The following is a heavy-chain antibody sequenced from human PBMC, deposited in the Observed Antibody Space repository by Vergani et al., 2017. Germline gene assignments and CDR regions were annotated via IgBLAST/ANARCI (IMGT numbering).Heavy chain of an antibody. D-gene: IGHD3-3*01. CDR3: AKDRPIWEEWLLFGDY. J-gene: IGHJ4*02. Sequence: EVQLLESGGGLVQPGGSLRLSCAASGFTFSSYAMSWVRQAPGKGLEWVSAISGSGGSTYYADSVKGRFTISRDNSKNTLYLQMNSLRAEDKAVYYCAKDRPIWEEWLLFGDYWGQGTLVTVSS. V-gene: IGHV3-23*01. CDR1: GFTFSSYA. CDR2: ISGSGGST.